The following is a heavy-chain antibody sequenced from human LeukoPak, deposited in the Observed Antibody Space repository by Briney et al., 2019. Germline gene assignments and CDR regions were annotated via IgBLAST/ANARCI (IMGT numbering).Heavy chain of an antibody. V-gene: IGHV4-4*07. CDR1: GGSISGYY. CDR2: ISSSGST. Sequence: SETLSLTCSVSGGSISGYYWSWIRQPAGKGLECIGRISSSGSTNYNPSLKSRVTMSVDTSKNQFFLKLSSVTAADTAVYYCAREAVSTYYYDSSGSLYYYYMDVWGKGTTVTISS. CDR3: AREAVSTYYYDSSGSLYYYYMDV. D-gene: IGHD3-22*01. J-gene: IGHJ6*03.